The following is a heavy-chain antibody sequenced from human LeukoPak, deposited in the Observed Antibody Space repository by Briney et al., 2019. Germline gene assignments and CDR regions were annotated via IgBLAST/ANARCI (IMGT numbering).Heavy chain of an antibody. J-gene: IGHJ4*02. Sequence: GGSLRLSCAASGFTFSIFAMHWVRQAPGRGLEYASAITNNGGSTYYANSVKGRFTISRDNSKNTLYLQMGSLKPEDMAVYYCVRWGYYSNYDYWGQGTLVTVSS. CDR1: GFTFSIFA. D-gene: IGHD4-11*01. CDR2: ITNNGGST. CDR3: VRWGYYSNYDY. V-gene: IGHV3-64*01.